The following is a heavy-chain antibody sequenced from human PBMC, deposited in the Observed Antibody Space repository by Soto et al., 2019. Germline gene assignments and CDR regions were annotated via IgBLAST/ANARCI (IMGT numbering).Heavy chain of an antibody. V-gene: IGHV1-3*01. CDR1: GYTITSYA. J-gene: IGHJ3*02. CDR2: INAGNGNT. D-gene: IGHD2-2*01. CDR3: ARATLPYCSSTSCRGFYAFDI. Sequence: ASVKVSCKASGYTITSYAMHWVRQAPGQRLEWMGWINAGNGNTKYSQKFQGRVTITRDTSASTAYMELSSLRSEDTAVYYCARATLPYCSSTSCRGFYAFDIWGQGTMVTVSS.